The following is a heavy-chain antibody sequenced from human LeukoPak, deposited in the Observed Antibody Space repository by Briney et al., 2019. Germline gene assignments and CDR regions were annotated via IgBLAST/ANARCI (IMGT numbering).Heavy chain of an antibody. Sequence: VASVKVSCKASGGTFSSYAISWVRQAPGQGLEWMGRIIPILGIANYAQKFQGRVTITADKSTSTAYMELSSLRSEDTAVYYCARARSFIAAAGGFDYWGQGTLVTVSS. J-gene: IGHJ4*02. CDR2: IIPILGIA. D-gene: IGHD6-13*01. CDR1: GGTFSSYA. V-gene: IGHV1-69*04. CDR3: ARARSFIAAAGGFDY.